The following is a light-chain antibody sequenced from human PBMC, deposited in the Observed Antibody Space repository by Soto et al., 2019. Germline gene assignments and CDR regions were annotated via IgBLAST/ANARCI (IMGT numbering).Light chain of an antibody. V-gene: IGKV1-5*03. CDR3: QQYSTYTWT. CDR2: KPS. CDR1: QRISSC. J-gene: IGKJ1*01. Sequence: DIQMTQSPSTLSGSIGDRVNITCPAIQRISSCLAWFQQKPGKAPKLLTYKPSSLQSWVPSRFIGSGSGTEVTLTISSLQPDDFATDDSQQYSTYTWTFGQGTMVEIK.